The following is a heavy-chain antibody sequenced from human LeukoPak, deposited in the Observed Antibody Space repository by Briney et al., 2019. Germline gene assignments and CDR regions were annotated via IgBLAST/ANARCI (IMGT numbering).Heavy chain of an antibody. V-gene: IGHV3-43D*03. D-gene: IGHD6-13*01. CDR3: AKDIRGSTSWYGLDY. CDR2: ISWDGGST. Sequence: GGSLRLSCAVSGFTFDDYALHWVRQAPGEGLWWVSLISWDGGSTHYAGSVKGRFTISRDNSKNSLYLQMNSLRAEDTALYYCAKDIRGSTSWYGLDYWGQGTLVTVSS. CDR1: GFTFDDYA. J-gene: IGHJ4*02.